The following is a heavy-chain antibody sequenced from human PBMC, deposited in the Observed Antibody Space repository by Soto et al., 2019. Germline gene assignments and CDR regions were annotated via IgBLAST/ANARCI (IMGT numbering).Heavy chain of an antibody. CDR3: AIGDRSSWIGNH. Sequence: QVHLVQSGAEVTKAGSSVKVSCKASGGTFSSHAFSWVRQAPGQGLEWVGGIIPIFETANYAQEFQGRVTISADESTHTVILQLNNLRSDDTAIYFCAIGDRSSWIGNHWGPGTQVTVS. CDR2: IIPIFETA. CDR1: GGTFSSHA. J-gene: IGHJ4*02. D-gene: IGHD6-6*01. V-gene: IGHV1-69*01.